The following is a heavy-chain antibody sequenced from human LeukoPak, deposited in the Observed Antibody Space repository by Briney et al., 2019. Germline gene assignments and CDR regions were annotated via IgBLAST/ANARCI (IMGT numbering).Heavy chain of an antibody. CDR1: GYTFTGYY. CDR2: INPNGGGT. V-gene: IGHV1-2*02. Sequence: ASVKVSCKASGYTFTGYYMHWVRQAPGQGLEWMGWINPNGGGTNYAQKFQGRVTMTRDTSISTAYMELSRLRSDDTAVYYCARCMYSSGWWDAFDIWGQGTMVTVSS. CDR3: ARCMYSSGWWDAFDI. J-gene: IGHJ3*02. D-gene: IGHD6-19*01.